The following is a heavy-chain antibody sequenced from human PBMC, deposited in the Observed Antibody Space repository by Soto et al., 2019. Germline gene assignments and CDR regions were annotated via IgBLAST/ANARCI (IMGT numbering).Heavy chain of an antibody. CDR3: PKDHPYRCVEYSQN. D-gene: IGHD5-18*01. CDR2: ISGSGGST. V-gene: IGHV3-23*01. J-gene: IGHJ4*01. CDR1: GFTFSSYA. Sequence: HPGGSLRLSCAASGFTFSSYAMSWVRQSPGKGLEWVSAISGSGGSTYYAYSVKGRFTISRDNSNNTLYRQMNSLRAEDTAVYHCPKDHPYRCVEYSQNWCQGTLHTVS.